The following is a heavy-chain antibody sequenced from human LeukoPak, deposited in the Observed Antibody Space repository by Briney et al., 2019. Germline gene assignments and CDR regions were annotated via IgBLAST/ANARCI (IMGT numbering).Heavy chain of an antibody. V-gene: IGHV3-66*02. CDR3: ARDRNYYKNSGYLDYLDH. CDR2: INSGGKI. D-gene: IGHD3-22*01. Sequence: GGSLRLPCVASGFTLSHNYMSWVRQAPGKGLEWVSVINSGGKIYYADSVKGRFTISRDNSKNTLRLQMNSLRTEDTAVYYCARDRNYYKNSGYLDYLDHWGQGALVTVSS. CDR1: GFTLSHNY. J-gene: IGHJ4*02.